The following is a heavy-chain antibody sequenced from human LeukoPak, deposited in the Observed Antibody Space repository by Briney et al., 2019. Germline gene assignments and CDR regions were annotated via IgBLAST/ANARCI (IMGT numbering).Heavy chain of an antibody. J-gene: IGHJ4*02. Sequence: GGSLRLSCAASGFSFGDYYMSWIRQAPGKGLELVSYISGAGSIIYNIDSAKGRFTISRDNAKKSLYLQMNSLRVEDAAIYYCVRAALAVDDYGDSGAFDYFDYWGQGILVTVSS. D-gene: IGHD4-17*01. CDR1: GFSFGDYY. CDR3: VRAALAVDDYGDSGAFDYFDY. V-gene: IGHV3-11*01. CDR2: ISGAGSII.